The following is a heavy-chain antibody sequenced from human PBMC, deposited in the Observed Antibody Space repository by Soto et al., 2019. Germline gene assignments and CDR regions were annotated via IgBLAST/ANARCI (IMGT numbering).Heavy chain of an antibody. CDR1: GGTFSSYA. CDR2: IIPIFGTA. V-gene: IGHV1-69*13. Sequence: SVKVSCKASGGTFSSYAISWVRQAPGQGLEWMGGIIPIFGTANYAQKFQGRVTITADESTSTAYMELSSLRSEDTAVYYCARVEATPEDYYYYGMDVWGQGTTVTVSS. CDR3: ARVEATPEDYYYYGMDV. J-gene: IGHJ6*02.